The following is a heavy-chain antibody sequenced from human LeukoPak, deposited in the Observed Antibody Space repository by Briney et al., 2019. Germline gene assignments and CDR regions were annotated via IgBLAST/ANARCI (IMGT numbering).Heavy chain of an antibody. CDR1: GFTFSDYY. CDR2: VTGASTTM. D-gene: IGHD6-6*01. V-gene: IGHV3-11*04. CDR3: VRDATSISASGGYFDL. Sequence: GGSLRLSCAASGFTFSDYYMAWIRQAPGEGLTWISYVTGASTTMYYADSVKGRFTISRDNAKNLLYLQMDSLRAEDTAVYYCVRDATSISASGGYFDLWGRGTLVTVSS. J-gene: IGHJ2*01.